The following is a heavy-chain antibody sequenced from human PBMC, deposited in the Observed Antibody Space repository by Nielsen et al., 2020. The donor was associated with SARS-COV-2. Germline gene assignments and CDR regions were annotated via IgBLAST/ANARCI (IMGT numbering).Heavy chain of an antibody. V-gene: IGHV3-30*18. CDR2: ISYDGSNK. D-gene: IGHD6-19*01. CDR1: GFTFSSYG. Sequence: GESLKISCAASGFTFSSYGMHWVRQAPGKGLEWVAVISYDGSNKYYADSVKGRFTISRDNSKNTLYLQMNSLRAEDTAVYYCAKDPGGSSGWGQGTLVTVSS. J-gene: IGHJ4*02. CDR3: AKDPGGSSG.